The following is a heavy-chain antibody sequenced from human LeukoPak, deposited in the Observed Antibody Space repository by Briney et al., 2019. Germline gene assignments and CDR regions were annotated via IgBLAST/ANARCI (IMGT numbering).Heavy chain of an antibody. V-gene: IGHV1-18*01. J-gene: IGHJ4*02. CDR1: GYTFTSYG. CDR2: ISAYNGNT. D-gene: IGHD3-22*01. CDR3: ASGRGGYYYDSSGYYDY. Sequence: ASVKVSCKASGYTFTSYGISWVRQAPGQGLEWMGWISAYNGNTNYAQKLQGRVTMTTDTSTSTAYMELRSLRSDDTAVYYCASGRGGYYYDSSGYYDYWGQGTLVTISS.